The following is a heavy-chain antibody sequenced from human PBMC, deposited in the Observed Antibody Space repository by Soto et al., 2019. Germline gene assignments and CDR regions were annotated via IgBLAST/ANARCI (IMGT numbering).Heavy chain of an antibody. CDR3: ATRREPTTVTQSMDV. CDR2: IIPIFGTA. Sequence: SVKVSCKASGGTFSSYAISWVRQAPGQGLEWMGGIIPIFGTANYAQKFQGRVTITADESTSTAYMELSSLRSEDTAVYYCATRREPTTVTQSMDVWGQGTTVTVSS. V-gene: IGHV1-69*13. J-gene: IGHJ6*02. CDR1: GGTFSSYA. D-gene: IGHD4-4*01.